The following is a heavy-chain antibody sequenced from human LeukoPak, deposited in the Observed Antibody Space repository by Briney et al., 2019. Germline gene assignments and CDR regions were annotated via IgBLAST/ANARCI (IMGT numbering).Heavy chain of an antibody. D-gene: IGHD1-26*01. CDR3: ARDRELGY. J-gene: IGHJ4*02. CDR2: IYNSGST. Sequence: SETLSLTCTVSGGSISIYYWSWIRQPPGKGLEWIGYIYNSGSTNYNPSLKSRVTISVDTSKNQFSLKMTSVTAADTAVYYCARDRELGYWGQGTLVTVSS. CDR1: GGSISIYY. V-gene: IGHV4-59*01.